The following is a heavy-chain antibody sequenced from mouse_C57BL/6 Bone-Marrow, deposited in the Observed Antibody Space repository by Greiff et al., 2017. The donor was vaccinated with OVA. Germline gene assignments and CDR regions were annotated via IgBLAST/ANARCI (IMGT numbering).Heavy chain of an antibody. V-gene: IGHV1-26*01. D-gene: IGHD2-4*01. J-gene: IGHJ2*01. CDR3: ARAFYYDYDGGY. CDR2: INPNNGGT. Sequence: VQLQQSGPELVKPGASVKISCKASGYTFTDYYMNWVKQSHGKSLEWIGDINPNNGGTSYNQKFKGKATLTVDKSSSTAYMELRSLTSEDSAVYYCARAFYYDYDGGYWGQGTTLTVSS. CDR1: GYTFTDYY.